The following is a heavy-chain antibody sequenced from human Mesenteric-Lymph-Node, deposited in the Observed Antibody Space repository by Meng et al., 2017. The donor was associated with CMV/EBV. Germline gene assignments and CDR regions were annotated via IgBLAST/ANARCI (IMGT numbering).Heavy chain of an antibody. V-gene: IGHV3-30*02. D-gene: IGHD2-2*01. CDR3: ARASGTSHGMDV. CDR1: GFIFSSYG. J-gene: IGHJ6*02. CDR2: IRYDGSNK. Sequence: GGSLRLSCAASGFIFSSYGMHWVRQAPGKGLEWVAFIRYDGSNKYHADSVKGRFTISRDNTKNTLYLQMNSLRGEDTAVFYCARASGTSHGMDVWGQGTTVTVS.